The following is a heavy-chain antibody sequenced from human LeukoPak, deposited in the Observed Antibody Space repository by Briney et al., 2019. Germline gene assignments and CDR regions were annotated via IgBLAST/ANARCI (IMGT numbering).Heavy chain of an antibody. Sequence: ASVTVSYKASGYTFTGYYMHWVRQAPGQGLEWMGWINPNSGGTNYAQKFQGRVTMTRDTSISTAYMELSRLRSDDTAVYYCAREGPPTRIAVAGAGFDYWGQGTLVTVSS. CDR3: AREGPPTRIAVAGAGFDY. CDR2: INPNSGGT. CDR1: GYTFTGYY. D-gene: IGHD6-19*01. V-gene: IGHV1-2*02. J-gene: IGHJ4*02.